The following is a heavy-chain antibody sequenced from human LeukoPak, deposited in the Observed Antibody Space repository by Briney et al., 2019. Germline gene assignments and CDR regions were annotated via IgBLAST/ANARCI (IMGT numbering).Heavy chain of an antibody. CDR3: ARNIDESYYYYYSMDV. Sequence: ASVKVSCKASGYTFTSYGISWVRQAPGQGLEWMGWISAYNGNTNYAQKLQGRVTMTTDTSTSTAYMELRSLRSDDTAVYYCARNIDESYYYYYSMDVWGKGTTVTVSS. J-gene: IGHJ6*03. CDR2: ISAYNGNT. D-gene: IGHD2/OR15-2a*01. V-gene: IGHV1-18*01. CDR1: GYTFTSYG.